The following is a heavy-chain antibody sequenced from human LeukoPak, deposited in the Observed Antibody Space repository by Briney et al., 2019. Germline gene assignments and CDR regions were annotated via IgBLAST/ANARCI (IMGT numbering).Heavy chain of an antibody. J-gene: IGHJ4*02. Sequence: GGSLRLSCATSGFNFEDYAMNWVRQAPGKGLEWVGLITSKAYGGTTELAASVKGRFSISRDESKPIAYLQMNSLKIEDTGVYYCTREGERGGSYWGGDSWGQGTQVTVSS. CDR3: TREGERGGSYWGGDS. CDR2: ITSKAYGGTT. D-gene: IGHD1-26*01. V-gene: IGHV3-49*04. CDR1: GFNFEDYA.